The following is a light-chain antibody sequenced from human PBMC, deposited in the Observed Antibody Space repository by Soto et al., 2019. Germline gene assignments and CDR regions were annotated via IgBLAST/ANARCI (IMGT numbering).Light chain of an antibody. J-gene: IGLJ1*01. CDR1: SSNIGAGYD. Sequence: QSVLTQPPSVSGAPGQRVTISCTGASSNIGAGYDVHWYQHLPGTVPKLLIYDNDERPSGVPGRFSGSKSGTSASLAISGLQSEDEADYYCATWDDSRNGYVFGPGTKLTVL. CDR2: DND. V-gene: IGLV1-40*01. CDR3: ATWDDSRNGYV.